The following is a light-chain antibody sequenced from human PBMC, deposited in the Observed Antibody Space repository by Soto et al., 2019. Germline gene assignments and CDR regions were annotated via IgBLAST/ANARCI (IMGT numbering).Light chain of an antibody. CDR1: QGIRNY. J-gene: IGKJ1*01. CDR2: TAS. CDR3: QKYNSDPPWT. V-gene: IGKV1-27*01. Sequence: DITMTQSPSSLTASVRDGVTNTCRASQGIRNYLAWYQQKPGKVPKLMIYTASTLQSGVPSRFSGSGSGTDFTLTISSLQPEDVATYYCQKYNSDPPWTFGQATKVDIK.